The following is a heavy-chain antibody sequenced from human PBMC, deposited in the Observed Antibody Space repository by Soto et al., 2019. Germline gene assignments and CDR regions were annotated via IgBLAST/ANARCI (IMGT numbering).Heavy chain of an antibody. D-gene: IGHD5-12*01. CDR3: AREPYIXATIRQPGPYYYYGMDV. CDR1: GYTFTSYY. V-gene: IGHV1-46*01. Sequence: ASVKVSCKASGYTFTSYYMHWVRQAPGQGLEWMGIINPSGGSTSYAQKFQGRVTMTRDTSTSTVYMELSSLRSEDTAVYYCAREPYIXATIRQPGPYYYYGMDVWGQGTTVTVSS. J-gene: IGHJ6*02. CDR2: INPSGGST.